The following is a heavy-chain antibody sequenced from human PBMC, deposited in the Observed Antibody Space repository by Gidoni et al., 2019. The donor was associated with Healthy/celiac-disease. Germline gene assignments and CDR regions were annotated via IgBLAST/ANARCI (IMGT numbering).Heavy chain of an antibody. V-gene: IGHV4-34*01. CDR3: ARGLWDIVVVPAANNWFDP. CDR1: GGSFSGYY. J-gene: IGHJ5*02. Sequence: QVQLQQWGAGLLKPSETLSLTCAVYGGSFSGYYWSWIRQPPGKGLEWIGEINHSGSTNYNPSLKSRVTISLDTSKNQFSLKLSSVTAADTPVYYCARGLWDIVVVPAANNWFDPWGQGTLVTVSS. CDR2: INHSGST. D-gene: IGHD2-2*01.